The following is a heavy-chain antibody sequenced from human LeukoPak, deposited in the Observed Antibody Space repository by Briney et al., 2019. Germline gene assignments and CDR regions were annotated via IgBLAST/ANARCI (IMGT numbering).Heavy chain of an antibody. D-gene: IGHD6-19*01. CDR3: ARANSSGWYYFDY. CDR2: ISSSSSYI. V-gene: IGHV3-21*01. J-gene: IGHJ4*02. Sequence: GGTLRLYCAASAFTFSSYGMKWVRQAPGKELEWVSSISSSSSYICDADSVKRRFTSSRDNAKNSLYLQVNRLRGEDTAVYYCARANSSGWYYFDYWGQGTPVTVSS. CDR1: AFTFSSYG.